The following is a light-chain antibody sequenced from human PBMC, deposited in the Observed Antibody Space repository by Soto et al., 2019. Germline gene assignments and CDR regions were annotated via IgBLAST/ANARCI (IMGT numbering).Light chain of an antibody. Sequence: SVLTQSPGTLSLSPGERATLSWRASQSVSSNYLAWYQQKPGQAPRLLIFGASSRATGIPDRFSGSGSGTDFTLTISRLEPEDFAVYYCQRYGSSPWTFGQGTKVDIK. J-gene: IGKJ1*01. CDR3: QRYGSSPWT. V-gene: IGKV3-20*01. CDR2: GAS. CDR1: QSVSSNY.